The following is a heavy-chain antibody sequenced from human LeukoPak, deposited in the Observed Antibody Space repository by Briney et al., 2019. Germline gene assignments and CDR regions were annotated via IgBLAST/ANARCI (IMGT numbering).Heavy chain of an antibody. D-gene: IGHD4-23*01. CDR3: DSVAQAAFDI. Sequence: GGSLRLSCAASGFTFSSYAMHWVRQAPGKGLEWVAVISYDGSNKYYADSVKGRSTISRDNSKNTLYLQMNSMRAEDTAVYYCDSVAQAAFDIWGQGTMVTVSS. J-gene: IGHJ3*02. CDR1: GFTFSSYA. CDR2: ISYDGSNK. V-gene: IGHV3-30-3*01.